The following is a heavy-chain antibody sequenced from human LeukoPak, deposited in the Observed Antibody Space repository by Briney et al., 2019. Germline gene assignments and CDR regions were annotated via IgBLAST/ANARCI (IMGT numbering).Heavy chain of an antibody. CDR3: AGPGVPFDY. J-gene: IGHJ4*02. CDR2: IYYSGST. CDR1: GGSISGYY. D-gene: IGHD1-14*01. V-gene: IGHV4-59*01. Sequence: PSETLSLTCAVSGGSISGYYWSWIRQSPDKGLEWIGYIYYSGSTNYNPSLQSRVTISVDTSKNQFSLKLSSVTAADTAVYYCAGPGVPFDYWGQGTLVTVSS.